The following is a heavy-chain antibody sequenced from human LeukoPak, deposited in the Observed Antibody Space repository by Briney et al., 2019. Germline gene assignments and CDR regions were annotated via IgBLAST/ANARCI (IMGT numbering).Heavy chain of an antibody. CDR2: MNPNSGET. V-gene: IGHV1-8*02. J-gene: IGHJ3*01. CDR3: ARYIRGDAFDV. CDR1: GGTFSSYA. Sequence: VASVKVSCKASGGTFSSYAISWVRQAPGQGLEWMGWMNPNSGETGYGQRFQGRVTFTRDTSTSTAYMELNSLISEDTAVYYCARYIRGDAFDVWGLGTLVTVSS.